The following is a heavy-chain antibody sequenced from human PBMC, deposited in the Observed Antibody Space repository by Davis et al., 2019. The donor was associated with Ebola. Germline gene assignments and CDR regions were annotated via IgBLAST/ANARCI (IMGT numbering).Heavy chain of an antibody. V-gene: IGHV1-69*04. CDR3: ARDLPWGLEGFDY. Sequence: SVKVSCKASGGTFSSYAISWVRQAPGQGLEWMGRIIPILGIANYAQKFQGRVTITADKSTSTAYMELSSLRSEDTAVYYCARDLPWGLEGFDYWGQGTLVTVSS. D-gene: IGHD1-1*01. CDR1: GGTFSSYA. CDR2: IIPILGIA. J-gene: IGHJ4*02.